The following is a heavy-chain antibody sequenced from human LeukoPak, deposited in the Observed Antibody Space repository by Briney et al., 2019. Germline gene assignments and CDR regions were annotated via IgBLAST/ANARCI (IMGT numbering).Heavy chain of an antibody. V-gene: IGHV3-30*02. Sequence: GGSLRLSCAASGFTFSSYGMHWVRQAPGKGLEWVAFIRFDGSYNYYADSVKGRFTISRDNSKNTLYLQMNSLRAEDTAVYYCVRGVPKTSYYYYYMDVWGKGTTVTVSS. CDR1: GFTFSSYG. J-gene: IGHJ6*03. CDR2: IRFDGSYN. D-gene: IGHD4-11*01. CDR3: VRGVPKTSYYYYYMDV.